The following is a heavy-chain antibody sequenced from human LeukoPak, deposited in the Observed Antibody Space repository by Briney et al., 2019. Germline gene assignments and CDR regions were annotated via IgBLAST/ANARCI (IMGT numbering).Heavy chain of an antibody. J-gene: IGHJ6*02. V-gene: IGHV1-18*01. CDR2: ISAYNGNT. CDR1: GYTFTSYG. Sequence: ASVEVSCKASGYTFTSYGISWVRQAPGQGLEWMGWISAYNGNTNYAQKLQGRVTMTTDTSTSTAYMELRSLRSDDTAVYYCARDESHGSGSQYYYGMDVWGQGTTVTVSS. CDR3: ARDESHGSGSQYYYGMDV. D-gene: IGHD3-10*01.